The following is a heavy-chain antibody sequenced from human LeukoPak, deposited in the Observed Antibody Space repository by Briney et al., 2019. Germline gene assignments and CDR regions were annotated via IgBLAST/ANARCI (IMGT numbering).Heavy chain of an antibody. CDR1: GFSFSSYK. V-gene: IGHV3-21*01. CDR2: ISRSASNI. J-gene: IGHJ4*02. Sequence: PGGSLRLSCVASGFSFSSYKMNWVRQAPGKGLEWVSSISRSASNIYYADSVKGRFTISRDNAKNSFYLQMNSLRAEDTAVFYCARDPEGFGATYFDYWGQGTLVTVSS. CDR3: ARDPEGFGATYFDY. D-gene: IGHD3-16*01.